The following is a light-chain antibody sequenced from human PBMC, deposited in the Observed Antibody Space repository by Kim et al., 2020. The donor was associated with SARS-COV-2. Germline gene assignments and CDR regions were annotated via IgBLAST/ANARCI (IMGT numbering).Light chain of an antibody. CDR1: QIIGIS. CDR3: QLRNNWPPAVA. V-gene: IGKV3-11*01. CDR2: DAA. J-gene: IGKJ4*01. Sequence: PGEGPLLSCRARQIIGISLVWYQHKPGQAPRLLIYDAAIRAAGIPDRFSGGGSGTDFTLAIGNLEPGDFAVYYCQLRNNWPPAVAFGGGAKVDSK.